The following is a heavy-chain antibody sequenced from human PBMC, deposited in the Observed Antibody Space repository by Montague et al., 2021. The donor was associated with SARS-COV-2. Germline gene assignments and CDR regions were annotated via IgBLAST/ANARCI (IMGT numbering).Heavy chain of an antibody. D-gene: IGHD2-2*01. V-gene: IGHV4-34*01. Sequence: SETLSLTCAVYGGSFSGYYWSWIRQPPGKGLEWIGEINHSGSTNYNPSLKSRVTISVDTSKSQFSLKLSAVTAADMAVYYCTREGYQVLWSDYYYYGMDVWGQGTTVTVSS. CDR2: INHSGST. J-gene: IGHJ6*02. CDR3: TREGYQVLWSDYYYYGMDV. CDR1: GGSFSGYY.